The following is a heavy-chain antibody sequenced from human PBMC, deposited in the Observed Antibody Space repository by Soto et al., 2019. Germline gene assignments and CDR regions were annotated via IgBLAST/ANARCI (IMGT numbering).Heavy chain of an antibody. CDR2: INHSGST. D-gene: IGHD6-13*01. V-gene: IGHV4-34*01. CDR1: GGSFSGYY. J-gene: IGHJ4*02. Sequence: SETLSLTCAVYGGSFSGYYWCWIRQPPGKGLEWIGEINHSGSTNYNPSLKSRVTISVDTSKNQFSLKLSSVTAADTAVYYCARRGYSSSFDYWGQGTLVTVSS. CDR3: ARRGYSSSFDY.